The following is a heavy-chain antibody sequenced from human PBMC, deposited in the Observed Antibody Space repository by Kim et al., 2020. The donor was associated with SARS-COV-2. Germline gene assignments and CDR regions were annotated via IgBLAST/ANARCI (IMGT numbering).Heavy chain of an antibody. V-gene: IGHV1-18*01. J-gene: IGHJ6*02. Sequence: ASVKVSCKASGYTFTSYGISWVRQAPGQGLEWMGWISAYNGNTNYAQKLQGRVTMTTDTSTSTAYMELRSLRSDDTAVYYCARDPSWFGDLWRNYGMDVWGQGTTVTVSS. D-gene: IGHD3-10*01. CDR1: GYTFTSYG. CDR3: ARDPSWFGDLWRNYGMDV. CDR2: ISAYNGNT.